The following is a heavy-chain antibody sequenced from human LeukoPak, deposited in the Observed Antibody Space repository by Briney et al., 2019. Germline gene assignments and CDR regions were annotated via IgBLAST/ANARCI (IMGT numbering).Heavy chain of an antibody. CDR2: ISYDGSNK. CDR3: VRRGSFSSRYAFH. Sequence: GGSLRLSCAASGFTFNNAWMSWVRQAPGKGLEWVAVISYDGSNKYYAESVKGRFTISRDNSKNTVYLQMNSLRVDDTAVYYCVRRGSFSSRYAFHWGQGTLVTVSS. J-gene: IGHJ4*02. D-gene: IGHD1-26*01. CDR1: GFTFNNAW. V-gene: IGHV3-30*03.